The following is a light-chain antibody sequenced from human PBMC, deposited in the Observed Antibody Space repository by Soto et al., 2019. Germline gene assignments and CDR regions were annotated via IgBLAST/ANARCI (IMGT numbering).Light chain of an antibody. CDR3: SSYTRSTLGV. Sequence: QSALTQPASVSGSPGQSITISCTGTSSDIGGFNFVSWYQQHPGKAPKVMIYDVSNRPSGVSSRFSGSKSGNTASLTISGLQTEDEADYYCSSYTRSTLGVFGTGTKLTVL. CDR1: SSDIGGFNF. CDR2: DVS. J-gene: IGLJ1*01. V-gene: IGLV2-14*03.